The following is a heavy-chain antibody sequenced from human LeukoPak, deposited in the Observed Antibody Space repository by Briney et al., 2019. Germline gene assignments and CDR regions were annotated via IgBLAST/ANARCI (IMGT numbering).Heavy chain of an antibody. CDR2: TYYRSKWYD. Sequence: SQTLSLTCAISGDSVSSNNAVWSWIRQSPSRGLEWLGRTYYRSKWYDDYAESVKGRITINPDTSKNQFSLQLNSLTPEDTALYYCARGGAMFDYWGQGTLVTVSS. CDR1: GDSVSSNNAV. V-gene: IGHV6-1*01. CDR3: ARGGAMFDY. J-gene: IGHJ4*02.